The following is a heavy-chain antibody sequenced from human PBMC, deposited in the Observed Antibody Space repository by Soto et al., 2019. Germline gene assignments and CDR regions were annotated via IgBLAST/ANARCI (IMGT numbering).Heavy chain of an antibody. Sequence: EVQLVESGGGLVKPGGSLRLSCAASGFTFSSYSMNWVRQAPGKGLEWVSSISSSSSYIYYADSVKGRFTISRDNAKNSLYLQMSSLRAEDTAVYYCARDVTSTGYYYLHHSGFDPWGQGALVTVSS. V-gene: IGHV3-21*01. CDR1: GFTFSSYS. CDR2: ISSSSSYI. J-gene: IGHJ5*02. D-gene: IGHD3-22*01. CDR3: ARDVTSTGYYYLHHSGFDP.